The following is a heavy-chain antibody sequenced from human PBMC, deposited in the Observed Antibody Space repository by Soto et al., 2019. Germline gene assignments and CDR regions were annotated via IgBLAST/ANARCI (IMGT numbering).Heavy chain of an antibody. CDR1: GGSISSGGYY. V-gene: IGHV4-31*03. Sequence: QVQLQESGPGLVKPSQTLSLTCTVSGGSISSGGYYWSWIRQHPGKGLAWIGDISYSGTTYYNPSPSSRVTISVATSINHFSLRLSSVTAADTAVYYCARSVDPWGQGTLVTVSS. J-gene: IGHJ5*02. CDR2: ISYSGTT. CDR3: ARSVDP.